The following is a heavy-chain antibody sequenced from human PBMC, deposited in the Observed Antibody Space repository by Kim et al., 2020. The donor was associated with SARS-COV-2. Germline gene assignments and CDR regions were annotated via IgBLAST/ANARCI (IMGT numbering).Heavy chain of an antibody. CDR3: ARDQGGSYSSAFDI. V-gene: IGHV3-11*06. J-gene: IGHJ3*02. Sequence: ADSGKCRFTISRDNAKNSLYLKMNSLRAEDTAVYYCARDQGGSYSSAFDIWGQGTMVTVSS. D-gene: IGHD1-26*01.